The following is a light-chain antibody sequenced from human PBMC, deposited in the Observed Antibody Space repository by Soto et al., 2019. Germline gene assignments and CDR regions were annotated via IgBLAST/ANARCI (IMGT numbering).Light chain of an antibody. Sequence: DIQVTQSPCSLSASVGDRITITCRASQSISSYLNWYQQKPGKAPKLLIYAASSLQSGVPSRFSGSGSGTDFTLTISSLQPEDFATYYCQQSYSIPFTFGPGTKVDIK. CDR2: AAS. V-gene: IGKV1-39*01. J-gene: IGKJ3*01. CDR1: QSISSY. CDR3: QQSYSIPFT.